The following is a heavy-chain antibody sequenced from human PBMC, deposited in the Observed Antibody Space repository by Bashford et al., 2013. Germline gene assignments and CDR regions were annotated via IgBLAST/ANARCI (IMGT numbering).Heavy chain of an antibody. Sequence: VRQAPGKGLEWVSTISGSGGYTYYADSVKGRFTISRDNSKNTLYLQMNSLRAEDTAVYYCAKGPPYFLWYFDYWGQGNPGHRLL. D-gene: IGHD2-21*01. CDR3: AKGPPYFLWYFDY. CDR2: ISGSGGYT. V-gene: IGHV3-23*01. J-gene: IGHJ4*02.